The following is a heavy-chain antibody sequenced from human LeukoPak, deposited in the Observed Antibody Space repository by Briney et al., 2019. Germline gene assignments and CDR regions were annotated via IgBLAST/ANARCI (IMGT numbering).Heavy chain of an antibody. Sequence: SETLSLTCTVSGGSVTSKTYLWGWVRQPPGNGLEWLGIIYHSGSTSYYPSLKRRLTISIDASKNQVSLTLTSVTAADTAVYYCARNTGDSSSWVFDSWGQGTLVTVSS. J-gene: IGHJ4*02. CDR2: IYHSGST. V-gene: IGHV4-39*01. CDR1: GGSVTSKTYL. CDR3: ARNTGDSSSWVFDS. D-gene: IGHD3-22*01.